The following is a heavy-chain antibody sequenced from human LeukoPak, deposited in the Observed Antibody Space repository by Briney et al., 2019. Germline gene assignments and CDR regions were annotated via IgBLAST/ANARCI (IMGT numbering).Heavy chain of an antibody. CDR2: INHSGST. CDR1: GGSFSGYY. J-gene: IGHJ5*02. Sequence: SETLSLTCAVYGGSFSGYYWSWIRQPPGKGLEWIGEINHSGSTNYNPSLKGRVTISVDTSKNQFSLKLSSVTAADTAVYYCARGHCSSTSCYLHNWFDPWGQGTLVTVSS. CDR3: ARGHCSSTSCYLHNWFDP. V-gene: IGHV4-34*01. D-gene: IGHD2-2*01.